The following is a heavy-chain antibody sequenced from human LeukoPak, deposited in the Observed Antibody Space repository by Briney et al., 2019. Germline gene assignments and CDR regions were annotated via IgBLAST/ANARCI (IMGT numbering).Heavy chain of an antibody. CDR1: GGTFSSYA. Sequence: SVKVSCKASGGTFSSYAISWVRQAPGQGLEWMGGIIPIFGTANYAQKFQGRVTITADESTSTAYMELSSLRSEDTAVYYCARESLALESDLGGYSYGFVSNWFDPWGQGTLVTVSS. D-gene: IGHD5-18*01. J-gene: IGHJ5*02. V-gene: IGHV1-69*13. CDR3: ARESLALESDLGGYSYGFVSNWFDP. CDR2: IIPIFGTA.